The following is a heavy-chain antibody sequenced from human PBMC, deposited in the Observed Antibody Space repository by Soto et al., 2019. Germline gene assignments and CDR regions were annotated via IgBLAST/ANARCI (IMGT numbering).Heavy chain of an antibody. Sequence: GGSLRLSCVASGFPFSIFEMNWIRQAPGKGPEWIAFINPSGRTISYADSVKGRFTISRDNAENSVYLQMSSLRGEDTAMYYCARYSGWYCATWFDPWGQGTLVTVSS. J-gene: IGHJ5*02. D-gene: IGHD6-19*01. CDR3: ARYSGWYCATWFDP. CDR1: GFPFSIFE. V-gene: IGHV3-48*03. CDR2: INPSGRTI.